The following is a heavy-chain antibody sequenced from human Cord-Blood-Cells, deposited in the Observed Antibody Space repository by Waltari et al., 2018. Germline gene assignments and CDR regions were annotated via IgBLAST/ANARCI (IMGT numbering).Heavy chain of an antibody. J-gene: IGHJ6*02. CDR1: GGTFSSYA. CDR2: IIPIFGTA. Sequence: QVQLVQSGAEVKKPGSSVKVSCKASGGTFSSYAISWVRQAPGQGLEWMGGIIPIFGTANYAQKFQGRVTITADKSTSTAYMELSSLRSEDTAVYYCVRRDSKVQFSYYYGMDVWGQGTTVTVSS. D-gene: IGHD2-21*02. CDR3: VRRDSKVQFSYYYGMDV. V-gene: IGHV1-69*06.